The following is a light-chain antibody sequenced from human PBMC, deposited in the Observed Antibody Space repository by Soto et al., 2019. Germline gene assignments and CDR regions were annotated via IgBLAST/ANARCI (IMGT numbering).Light chain of an antibody. CDR1: QSISSW. Sequence: DIQMTQSPSTLSASVGDRVTITCRASQSISSWLAWYQQKPGKAPKLLIYDASSLESGVPSRFSGSGPGTEFTLTISSLQPDDFATYYCQQYKSDSWTFGQGTKVDIK. V-gene: IGKV1-5*01. J-gene: IGKJ1*01. CDR2: DAS. CDR3: QQYKSDSWT.